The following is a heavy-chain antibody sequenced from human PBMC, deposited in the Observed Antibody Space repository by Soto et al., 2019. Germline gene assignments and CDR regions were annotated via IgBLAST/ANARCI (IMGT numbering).Heavy chain of an antibody. V-gene: IGHV1-46*03. J-gene: IGHJ4*02. D-gene: IGHD1-26*01. Sequence: ASVKVSCKASGYSFTNYYIHWVRQAPGRGLEWMGMINPNGGSASYAQKFQGRVTMTRDTSTSTLYMEMSSLTSEDTAVYFCARVSVGVATCFNYWGQGTPVTVSS. CDR3: ARVSVGVATCFNY. CDR1: GYSFTNYY. CDR2: INPNGGSA.